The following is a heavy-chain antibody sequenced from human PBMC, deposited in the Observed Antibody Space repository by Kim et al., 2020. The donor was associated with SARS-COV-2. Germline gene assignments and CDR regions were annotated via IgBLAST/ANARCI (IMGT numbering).Heavy chain of an antibody. J-gene: IGHJ4*02. CDR3: TRDGPGMSRSPH. Sequence: GGSLRLSCAVSGFTVSNNYMSWVRQVTGKGLEWLSLIFSGGVAQYADSVKGRFTISRDNSKNILYLQMNSLRAEDTAVYYCTRDGPGMSRSPHWGQGTVVTVSS. D-gene: IGHD1-26*01. V-gene: IGHV3-53*01. CDR1: GFTVSNNY. CDR2: IFSGGVA.